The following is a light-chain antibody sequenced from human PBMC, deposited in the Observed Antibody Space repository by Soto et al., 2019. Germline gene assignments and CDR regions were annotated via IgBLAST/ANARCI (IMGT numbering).Light chain of an antibody. Sequence: DMVMTQSPGTLSLSPGERATLSCRASQSVSSSYLAWYQQKPGQAPRLLIYGASSRATGIPDRFSGSGSGTDFTLTISRLEPEDFAVYYCQQYGSPYTFGQGTKLEIK. CDR1: QSVSSSY. CDR3: QQYGSPYT. CDR2: GAS. J-gene: IGKJ2*01. V-gene: IGKV3-20*01.